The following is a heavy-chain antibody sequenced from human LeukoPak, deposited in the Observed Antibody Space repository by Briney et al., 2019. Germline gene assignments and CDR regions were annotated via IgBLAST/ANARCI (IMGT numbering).Heavy chain of an antibody. D-gene: IGHD3-3*01. CDR2: IIPILGTG. CDR1: GGTFANYA. CDR3: AKGHDDFRQFDF. J-gene: IGHJ4*02. V-gene: IGHV1-69*13. Sequence: SVKVSCKASGGTFANYAISWVRKAPGQGLEWMGGIIPILGTGHSAQKFQGRLTITADESTRTTYMELSSLRSDDTAVYYCAKGHDDFRQFDFWGQGTLVIVSS.